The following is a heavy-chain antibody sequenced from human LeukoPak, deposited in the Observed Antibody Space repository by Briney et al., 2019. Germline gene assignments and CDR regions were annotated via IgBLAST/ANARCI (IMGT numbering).Heavy chain of an antibody. V-gene: IGHV4-59*08. CDR1: GGSISSYY. J-gene: IGHJ5*02. CDR3: ARSGVTMVRGVIDWFDP. Sequence: SETLSLTCTVSGGSISSYYWSWIRQPPGKGLEWIEYIYYSGSANYHPSLKSRVTISVDTSKNQFSLKLSSVTAADTAVYYCARSGVTMVRGVIDWFDPWGQGTLVTVSS. CDR2: IYYSGSA. D-gene: IGHD3-10*01.